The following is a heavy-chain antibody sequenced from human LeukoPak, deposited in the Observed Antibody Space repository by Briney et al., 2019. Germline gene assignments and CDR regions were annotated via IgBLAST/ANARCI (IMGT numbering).Heavy chain of an antibody. D-gene: IGHD1-26*01. CDR3: ARARGYSGSYRGAVFDY. CDR1: GFTFSSYA. J-gene: IGHJ4*02. CDR2: ISYDGSNK. V-gene: IGHV3-30-3*01. Sequence: GGSLRLSCAASGFTFSSYAMHWVRQAPGKGLEWVAVISYDGSNKYYADSVKGRFTISRDNSKNTLYLQMNSLRAEDTAVYYCARARGYSGSYRGAVFDYWGQGTLVTVSS.